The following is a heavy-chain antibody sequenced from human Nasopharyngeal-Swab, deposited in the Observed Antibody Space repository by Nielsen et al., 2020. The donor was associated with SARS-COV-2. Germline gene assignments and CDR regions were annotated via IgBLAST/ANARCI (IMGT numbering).Heavy chain of an antibody. V-gene: IGHV3-7*01. J-gene: IGHJ6*02. CDR1: GFTFSSYW. CDR3: ARDFSAPLLAFYYYYGMDV. CDR2: IKQDGSEK. D-gene: IGHD2-15*01. Sequence: GESLKISCAASGFTFSSYWMSWVRQAPGKGPEWVANIKQDGSEKYYVDSVKGRFTISRDNAKNSLYLQMNSLRAEDTAVYYCARDFSAPLLAFYYYYGMDVWGQGTTVTVSS.